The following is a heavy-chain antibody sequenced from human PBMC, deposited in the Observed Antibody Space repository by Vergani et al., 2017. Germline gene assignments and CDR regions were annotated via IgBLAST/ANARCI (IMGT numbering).Heavy chain of an antibody. V-gene: IGHV1-46*01. CDR2: INPSGGST. CDR1: GYTFTSYY. D-gene: IGHD3-3*01. CDR3: ARDAQLGAVFDI. J-gene: IGHJ3*02. Sequence: QVQLVQSGAEVKKPGASVKVSCEASGYTFTSYYMHWVRQAPGQGLEWMGIINPSGGSTSYAQKFQGRVTMTRDTSTSTVYMELSSLRSEDTAVYYCARDAQLGAVFDIWGQGTMVTVSS.